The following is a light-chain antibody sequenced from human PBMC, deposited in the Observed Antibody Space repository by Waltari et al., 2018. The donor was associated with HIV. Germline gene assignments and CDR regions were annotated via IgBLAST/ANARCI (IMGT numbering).Light chain of an antibody. J-gene: IGKJ3*01. CDR1: QDISYY. V-gene: IGKV1-33*01. CDR3: QQYHSQFS. Sequence: DIQMTQYPSSLSASARDRVTITCQATQDISYYLNWYQQKPGEAPRLLIYDASRLRTGVPSRFSGGGSGTHFTLTISSLQPEDIATYYCQQYHSQFSFGPGTKVDIK. CDR2: DAS.